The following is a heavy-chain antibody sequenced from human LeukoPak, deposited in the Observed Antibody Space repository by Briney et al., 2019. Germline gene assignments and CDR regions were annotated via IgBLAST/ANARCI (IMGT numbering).Heavy chain of an antibody. CDR3: AKTHYDLLDV. D-gene: IGHD5-12*01. CDR2: MNNGPGAT. V-gene: IGHV3-23*01. Sequence: GRSLRLSCAASGLSFSTSPMSWVRQPPGKGLEWVSAMNNGPGATFYRDSVRGRFTISRDDSKSTLYLQMNSLRAEDTGTYYCAKTHYDLLDVWGQGTTVTVSS. J-gene: IGHJ6*02. CDR1: GLSFSTSP.